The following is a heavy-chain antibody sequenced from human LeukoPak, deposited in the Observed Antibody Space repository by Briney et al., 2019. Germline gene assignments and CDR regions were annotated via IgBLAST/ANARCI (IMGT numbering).Heavy chain of an antibody. D-gene: IGHD6-19*01. CDR3: ATSSGWSPYYYYMDV. V-gene: IGHV4-61*02. CDR2: IYTSGST. CDR1: GGSINSGSYY. J-gene: IGHJ6*03. Sequence: SQTLSLTCTVSGGSINSGSYYWSWIRQPAGKGLEWIGRIYTSGSTSSNPSLKSRVTISIDTSKNQFSLKLSSVTAADTAVYHCATSSGWSPYYYYMDVWGKGTTVTISS.